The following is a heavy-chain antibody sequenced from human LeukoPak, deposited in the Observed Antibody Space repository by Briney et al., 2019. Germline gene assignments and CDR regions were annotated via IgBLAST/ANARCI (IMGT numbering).Heavy chain of an antibody. CDR1: GGSISSYY. V-gene: IGHV4-4*07. D-gene: IGHD5-12*01. J-gene: IGHJ5*02. CDR2: IHTSGNT. CDR3: ARDSGYDLNCFDP. Sequence: ASETLSLTCTVSGGSISSYYWSWIRQPAGKGLEWIGRIHTSGNTNYNPSLESRVTMSLDTSRNQFSLKPRSGTGADTAVYYCARDSGYDLNCFDPWGQGTLVTVSS.